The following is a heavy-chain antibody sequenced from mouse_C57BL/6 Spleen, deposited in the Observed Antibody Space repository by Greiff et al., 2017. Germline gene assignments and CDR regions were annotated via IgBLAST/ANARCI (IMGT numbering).Heavy chain of an antibody. CDR3: ARSGGNYEDAMDY. V-gene: IGHV1-52*01. D-gene: IGHD2-1*01. CDR2: IDPSDSET. J-gene: IGHJ4*01. CDR1: GYTFTSYW. Sequence: QVQLQQSGAELVRPGSSVKLSCKASGYTFTSYWMHWVKQRPIQGLEWIGNIDPSDSETHYNQKFKDKATVTVDKSSSTAYMQLSSLTSEDSAVYYCARSGGNYEDAMDYWGQGTSVTVSS.